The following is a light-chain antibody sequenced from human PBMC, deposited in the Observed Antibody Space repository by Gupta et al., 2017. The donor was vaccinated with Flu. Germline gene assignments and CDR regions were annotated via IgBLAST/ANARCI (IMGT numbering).Light chain of an antibody. V-gene: IGLV1-44*01. Sequence: QSVLTQPPSASGTPGQRVTIPCSGSSSNIGSNTVNWYQQLPGTAPKLLIYDDNERPSGVPDRFSGSRSGTSASLAISGLQSEDEADYYGATWDDSLSGSFVFGTGTKVTV. CDR1: SSNIGSNT. CDR3: ATWDDSLSGSFV. J-gene: IGLJ1*01. CDR2: DDN.